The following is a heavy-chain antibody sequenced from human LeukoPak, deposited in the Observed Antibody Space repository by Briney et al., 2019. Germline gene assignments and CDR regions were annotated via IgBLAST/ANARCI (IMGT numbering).Heavy chain of an antibody. J-gene: IGHJ4*02. CDR3: ARVQYYYDSSGYHLYYFDY. D-gene: IGHD3-22*01. Sequence: SETLSLTCTVSGGSISSYYWSWIRQPPGKGLEWIGYIYYSGSTNYNPSLKSRVTISVDTSKNQFSLKLSSVTAADTAVYYCARVQYYYDSSGYHLYYFDYWGQGTLVTVSS. V-gene: IGHV4-59*01. CDR2: IYYSGST. CDR1: GGSISSYY.